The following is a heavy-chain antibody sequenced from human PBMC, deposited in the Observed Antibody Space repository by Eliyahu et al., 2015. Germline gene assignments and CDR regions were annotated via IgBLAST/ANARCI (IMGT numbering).Heavy chain of an antibody. J-gene: IGHJ4*02. D-gene: IGHD3-22*01. CDR2: IYYSGST. Sequence: QVQLQESGPGLVKPSETLSLTCTVSGGSVSXGRYYWSWIRQPPGKGLEWIGYIYYSGSTXYNPSLKSRVTISVDTSKNQFSLKLSSVTAADTAVYYCARGRDSSGYYHNFDYWGQGTLVTVSS. V-gene: IGHV4-61*01. CDR1: GGSVSXGRYY. CDR3: ARGRDSSGYYHNFDY.